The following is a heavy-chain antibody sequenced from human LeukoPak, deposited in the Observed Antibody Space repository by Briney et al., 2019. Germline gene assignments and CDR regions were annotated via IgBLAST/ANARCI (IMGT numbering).Heavy chain of an antibody. V-gene: IGHV3-23*01. CDR1: GFTFSSYA. J-gene: IGHJ3*02. CDR2: ISGSGGST. D-gene: IGHD2-2*02. Sequence: GGSLRLSCAASGFTFSSYAMSWVRQAPGRGLEWVSLISGSGGSTYYADSVKGRFIISRDNSKNTLYLQMNSLRAEDTALYYCARMYCSSTSCYTDAFDIWGQGTMVTVSS. CDR3: ARMYCSSTSCYTDAFDI.